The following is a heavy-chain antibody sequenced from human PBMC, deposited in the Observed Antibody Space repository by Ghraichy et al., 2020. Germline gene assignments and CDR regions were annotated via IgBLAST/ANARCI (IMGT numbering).Heavy chain of an antibody. J-gene: IGHJ4*02. CDR2: IRYDGSNK. CDR1: GFTFSSYG. V-gene: IGHV3-30*02. Sequence: GSLRLSCAASGFTFSSYGMHWVRQAPGKGLEWVAFIRYDGSNKYYADSVKGRFTISRDNSKNTLYLQMNSLRAEDTAVYYCAMDYYDSSGYYYGLDYWGQGTLVTVSS. D-gene: IGHD3-22*01. CDR3: AMDYYDSSGYYYGLDY.